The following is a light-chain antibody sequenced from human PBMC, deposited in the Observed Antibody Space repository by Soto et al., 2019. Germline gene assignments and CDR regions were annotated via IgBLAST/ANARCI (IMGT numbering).Light chain of an antibody. Sequence: EIVLTQSPGTLSLSPGESATLSCRASESVSSSYLAWHQQKLGQAPRLLIYGASTRATGIPDRFSGSGSGTDFSLTITRLEPEDSAVYYCQQYGGSPRTFGQGTKVEIK. CDR3: QQYGGSPRT. V-gene: IGKV3-20*01. J-gene: IGKJ1*01. CDR1: ESVSSSY. CDR2: GAS.